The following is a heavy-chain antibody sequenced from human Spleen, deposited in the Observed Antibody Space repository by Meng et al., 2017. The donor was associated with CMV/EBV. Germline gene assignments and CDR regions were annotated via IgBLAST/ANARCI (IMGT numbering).Heavy chain of an antibody. CDR2: ISGSGGST. CDR1: GFTFSSYA. D-gene: IGHD6-19*01. V-gene: IGHV3-23*01. Sequence: GGSLRLSGAASGFTFSSYAMSWVRQAPGKGLEWVSAISGSGGSTYYADSVKGRFTISRDNSKNTLYLQMNSLRAEDTAVYYCAKGDSSGWSYYYYGMDVWGQGTTVTVSS. CDR3: AKGDSSGWSYYYYGMDV. J-gene: IGHJ6*02.